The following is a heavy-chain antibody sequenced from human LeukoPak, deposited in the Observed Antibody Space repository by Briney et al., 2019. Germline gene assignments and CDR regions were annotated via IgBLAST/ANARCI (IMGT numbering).Heavy chain of an antibody. CDR1: GYSFTSYW. Sequence: GESLKTSRKGSGYSFTSYWNGWVRQMPGKGLEWMGIIYSGDSDTRYSTSFQGQVNISADKSISTAYLQWSSLKASDTAMYYCARQIGYSSSWYEFDPWGQGTLVTVSS. J-gene: IGHJ5*02. D-gene: IGHD6-13*01. CDR2: IYSGDSDT. V-gene: IGHV5-51*01. CDR3: ARQIGYSSSWYEFDP.